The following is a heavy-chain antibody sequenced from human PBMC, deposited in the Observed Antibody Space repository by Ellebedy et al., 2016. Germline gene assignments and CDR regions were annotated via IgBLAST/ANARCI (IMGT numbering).Heavy chain of an antibody. CDR3: ARGKRGLRWVDY. Sequence: SETLSLTCAVYGGSFSGYYWSWIRQPPGKGLEWIGEINHSGSTNYNPSLKSRVTISVDTSKNQFSLKLSSVTAADTAVYYCARGKRGLRWVDYWGQGTLVTVSS. CDR2: INHSGST. J-gene: IGHJ4*02. V-gene: IGHV4-34*01. D-gene: IGHD4-23*01. CDR1: GGSFSGYY.